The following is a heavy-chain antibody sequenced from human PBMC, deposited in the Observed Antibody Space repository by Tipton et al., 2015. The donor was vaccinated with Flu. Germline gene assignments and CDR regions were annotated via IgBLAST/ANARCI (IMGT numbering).Heavy chain of an antibody. V-gene: IGHV4-4*07. CDR1: GGSISSYY. CDR2: IYTSGST. CDR3: ARDRAGYSSGRLYSYGMDV. Sequence: LRLSCTVSGGSISSYYWSWIRQPAGKGLEWIGRIYTSGSTNYNPSLKSRVTMSVDTSKNQFSLKLSSVTAADTAVYYCARDRAGYSSGRLYSYGMDVWGQGTTVTVSS. D-gene: IGHD6-19*01. J-gene: IGHJ6*02.